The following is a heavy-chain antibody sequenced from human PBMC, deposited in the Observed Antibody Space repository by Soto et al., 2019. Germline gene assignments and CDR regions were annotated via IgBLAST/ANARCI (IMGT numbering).Heavy chain of an antibody. Sequence: QVQLQESGPGLVNPSETLSITCTVSGDSISTYYWTWIRQPPGKGLEWIGYIYNSATIKYNPSLRGRVTMSGDTSKNPFSLRLTFVTAADTAVYYCARGRFDYIWGSPAPYLDYWGQGALVTVSS. J-gene: IGHJ4*02. CDR1: GDSISTYY. V-gene: IGHV4-59*01. CDR3: ARGRFDYIWGSPAPYLDY. CDR2: IYNSATI. D-gene: IGHD3-16*01.